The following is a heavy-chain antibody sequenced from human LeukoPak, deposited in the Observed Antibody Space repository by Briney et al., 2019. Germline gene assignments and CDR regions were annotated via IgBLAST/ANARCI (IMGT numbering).Heavy chain of an antibody. CDR3: ARQPSATAAFDI. CDR1: GGSMSSYY. V-gene: IGHV4-59*08. J-gene: IGHJ3*02. D-gene: IGHD5-18*01. CDR2: IYYNGNT. Sequence: PSEALSLTCAVSGGSMSSYYWSWIRQPPGKGLEWIAYIYYNGNTNYNPSFKGRVTILVDTSKNQFSLKLGSVAAADTAIYYCARQPSATAAFDIWGQGTMVTVSS.